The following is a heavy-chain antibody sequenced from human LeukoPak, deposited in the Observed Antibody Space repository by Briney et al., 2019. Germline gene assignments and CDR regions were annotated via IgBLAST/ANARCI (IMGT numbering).Heavy chain of an antibody. Sequence: SETLSLTCTVSGGSISSYYWSWIRQPPGKGLEWIGYIYYSGSTNYNPSLKSRVTISVDTSKNQFSLKLSSVTAADTAVYYCARHQGEGIVATAAFDIWGQGTMVTASS. CDR1: GGSISSYY. CDR3: ARHQGEGIVATAAFDI. J-gene: IGHJ3*02. V-gene: IGHV4-59*08. CDR2: IYYSGST. D-gene: IGHD5-12*01.